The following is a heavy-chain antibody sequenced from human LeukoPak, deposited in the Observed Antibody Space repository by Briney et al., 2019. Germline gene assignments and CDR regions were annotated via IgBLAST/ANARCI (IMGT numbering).Heavy chain of an antibody. V-gene: IGHV3-64D*06. D-gene: IGHD6-25*01. Sequence: PGGSLRLSCSASGFTFSSYGMHWVRQAPGKGLEYVSAITSNGGSTYYADSVRGRFTISRENSKNKLYLQMSSLRTEDTAVYYCVKDLYDSSGFTYCGQGTLVTISS. J-gene: IGHJ4*02. CDR1: GFTFSSYG. CDR2: ITSNGGST. CDR3: VKDLYDSSGFTY.